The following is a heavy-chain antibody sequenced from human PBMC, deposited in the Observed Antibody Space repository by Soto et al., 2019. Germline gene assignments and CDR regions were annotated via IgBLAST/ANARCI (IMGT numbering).Heavy chain of an antibody. CDR3: ARGGGSFKARFGY. V-gene: IGHV4-34*01. CDR2: INHSGST. D-gene: IGHD2-15*01. CDR1: GGSFSGYY. J-gene: IGHJ4*02. Sequence: QVQLQQWGAGLLKPSETLSLTCAVYGGSFSGYYWSWIRQPPGKGLEWIGEINHSGSTNYNPSLRGRVTISVDTSKNQFSLQVGSVTAADAAVYYCARGGGSFKARFGYWGQGTLVTVSS.